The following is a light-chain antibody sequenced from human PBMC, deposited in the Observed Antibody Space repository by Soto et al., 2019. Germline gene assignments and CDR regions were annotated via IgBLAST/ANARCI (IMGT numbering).Light chain of an antibody. J-gene: IGKJ5*01. CDR2: DAS. CDR1: QDISNY. V-gene: IGKV1-33*01. Sequence: DIQMTQSPSSLSASVGDRVTITCQASQDISNYLNWYQQKPGKAPKLLIYDASNLETGVPSRFSGSGSGTYFTFTISSLQHEDIATYYCQQYDNLPITFGQGTRLEIK. CDR3: QQYDNLPIT.